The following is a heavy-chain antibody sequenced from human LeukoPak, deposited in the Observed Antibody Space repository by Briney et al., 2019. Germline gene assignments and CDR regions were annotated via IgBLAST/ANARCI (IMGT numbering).Heavy chain of an antibody. J-gene: IGHJ3*02. V-gene: IGHV7-4-1*02. CDR2: INTNTGNP. CDR1: GYTFTSYA. Sequence: ASVKVSCKASGYTFTSYAMNWVRQAPGQGLEWMGWINTNTGNPTYAQGFTGRFVFSLDTSVSTAYLQISSLKAEDTAVYSCASFTNFGELWDAFDIWGQGTMVTVSS. CDR3: ASFTNFGELWDAFDI. D-gene: IGHD3-10*02.